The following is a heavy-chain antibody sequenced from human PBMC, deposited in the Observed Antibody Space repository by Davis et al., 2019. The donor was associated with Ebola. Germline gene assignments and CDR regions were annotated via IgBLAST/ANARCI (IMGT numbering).Heavy chain of an antibody. CDR3: AKDTSNVWFDV. CDR2: LGLSADT. Sequence: GGSLRLSCAASGFVLSNYFMSWVRRAPGKGLEWVSTLGLSADTYYADSVKGRFTISRDNSKNTLHLQMNGLRVEDTAIYYCAKDTSNVWFDVWGQGTMVTVSS. CDR1: GFVLSNYF. V-gene: IGHV3-23*01. J-gene: IGHJ3*01. D-gene: IGHD6-19*01.